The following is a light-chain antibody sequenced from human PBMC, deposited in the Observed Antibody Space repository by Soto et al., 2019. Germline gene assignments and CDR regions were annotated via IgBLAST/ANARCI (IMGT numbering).Light chain of an antibody. CDR1: NSNIGNTF. J-gene: IGLJ3*02. CDR3: GTVDSSLSPVV. Sequence: QSVLTQPPSVSAAPEQKVTISCTGSNSNIGNTFVSWFQQLPGTAPKLLVYDNNKRSSRIPDRFSGSKAGTSATLGITGLQTGDEANYYCGTVDSSLSPVVFGGGTKLTVL. V-gene: IGLV1-51*01. CDR2: DNN.